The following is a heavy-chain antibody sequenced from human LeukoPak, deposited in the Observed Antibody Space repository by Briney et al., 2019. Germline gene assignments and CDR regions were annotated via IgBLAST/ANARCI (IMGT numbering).Heavy chain of an antibody. J-gene: IGHJ4*02. Sequence: GGSLRLSCAASGFTFSSYAMSWVRQAPGKGLEWVSAISGSGGSTYYADSVKGRFTISGDNSKNTLYLQMNSLRAEDTAVYYCAKRHDDLDFWSGYPSEFDYWGQGTLVTVSS. CDR3: AKRHDDLDFWSGYPSEFDY. CDR2: ISGSGGST. V-gene: IGHV3-23*01. CDR1: GFTFSSYA. D-gene: IGHD3-3*01.